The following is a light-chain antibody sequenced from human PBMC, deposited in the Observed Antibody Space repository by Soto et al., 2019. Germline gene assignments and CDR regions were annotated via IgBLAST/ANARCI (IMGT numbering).Light chain of an antibody. CDR2: DNT. V-gene: IGLV1-51*01. CDR1: SSNIGKNY. J-gene: IGLJ1*01. CDR3: GTWDSGLSVLTASYV. Sequence: QSVLTQPSSVSAAPGQNVTISCSGSSSNIGKNYVSWYQHLPGTAPKLLIYDNTQRPSGISDRFSGSKSGTTATLAITGLRTGDEADYYCGTWDSGLSVLTASYVFGTGTKVTVL.